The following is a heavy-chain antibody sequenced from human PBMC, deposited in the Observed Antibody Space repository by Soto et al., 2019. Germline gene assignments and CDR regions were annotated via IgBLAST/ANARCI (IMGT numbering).Heavy chain of an antibody. CDR2: INHSGST. Sequence: AETLSLTCAVYGVSFSGYSWSWIRQPPGKGLEWIGEINHSGSTNYNPSLKRRGTISVETSTNKFSLKQSSLIAADTAVYYCVGGRDMDVRGEGTTVTVSS. J-gene: IGHJ6*01. CDR3: VGGRDMDV. CDR1: GVSFSGYS. V-gene: IGHV4-34*01.